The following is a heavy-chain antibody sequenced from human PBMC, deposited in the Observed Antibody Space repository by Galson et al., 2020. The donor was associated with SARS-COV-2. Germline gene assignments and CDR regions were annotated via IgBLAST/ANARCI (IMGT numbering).Heavy chain of an antibody. V-gene: IGHV3-15*01. CDR3: TTDHRPQDIVVVPAATYYYFYGMDV. CDR1: GFTFSNAW. D-gene: IGHD2-2*01. Sequence: GGSLRLSCAASGFTFSNAWMSWVRQAPGKGLEWVGRIKSKTDGGTTDYAAPVKGRFTISRDDSKNTLYLQMNSLKTDDTAVYYCTTDHRPQDIVVVPAATYYYFYGMDVWGQGTTLTVSS. CDR2: IKSKTDGGTT. J-gene: IGHJ6*02.